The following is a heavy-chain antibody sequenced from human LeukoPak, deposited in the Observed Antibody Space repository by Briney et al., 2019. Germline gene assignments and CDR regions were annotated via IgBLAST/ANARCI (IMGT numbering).Heavy chain of an antibody. Sequence: GGSLRLSCAGSGFTFGGYGMHWFRQTPGKGLEWVAVIAYDGSRAFYADSVKGRFTISRDNSKNTTSVQMDDLRAEDTAVYYCTRYNNDHLDYWGQGTLVTVSS. J-gene: IGHJ4*02. CDR3: TRYNNDHLDY. CDR1: GFTFGGYG. V-gene: IGHV3-33*01. D-gene: IGHD1-14*01. CDR2: IAYDGSRA.